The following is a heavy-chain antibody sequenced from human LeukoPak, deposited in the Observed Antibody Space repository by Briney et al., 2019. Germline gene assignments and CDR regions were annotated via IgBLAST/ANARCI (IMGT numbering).Heavy chain of an antibody. CDR3: ARGAGKYYFHGMDV. CDR2: IYYSGST. Sequence: KPSETLSLTCTVSGGSISSSYWSWIRQPPGKGLEWIGHIYYSGSTNFNPSLKSRVTLSLDTSKNQFSLKLISVTAADTAVYYCARGAGKYYFHGMDVWGQGTTVTVSS. J-gene: IGHJ6*02. V-gene: IGHV4-59*01. CDR1: GGSISSSY.